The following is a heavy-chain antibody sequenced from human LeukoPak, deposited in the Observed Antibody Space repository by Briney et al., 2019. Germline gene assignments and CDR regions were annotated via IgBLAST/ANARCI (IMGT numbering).Heavy chain of an antibody. Sequence: PGGSLRLSCAASGFTFSSYWMHWVRQAPGKGLEWVSVIYSGGTTYYADSVKGRFTISRDSSRNSLYLQMNSLRAEDTAVYYCARGGQWQRMIYWGQGTLVIVSS. CDR3: ARGGQWQRMIY. CDR2: IYSGGTT. V-gene: IGHV3-53*01. D-gene: IGHD5-12*01. J-gene: IGHJ4*02. CDR1: GFTFSSYW.